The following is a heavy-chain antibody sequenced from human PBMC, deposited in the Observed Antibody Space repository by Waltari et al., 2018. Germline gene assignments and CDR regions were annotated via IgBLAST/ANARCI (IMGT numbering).Heavy chain of an antibody. CDR3: ARWRWHQSELDS. D-gene: IGHD1-26*01. J-gene: IGHJ4*02. Sequence: EVQLVESGGGLVQPGGSVRLACAASGLTLTSYSMNWVRQAPGKGLEWVSSIDTSGTSKYYADSVKGRFTVSRDNAKNSMYLEMDSLRAEDTAVYYCARWRWHQSELDSWGQGTLVTVSS. CDR1: GLTLTSYS. CDR2: IDTSGTSK. V-gene: IGHV3-21*01.